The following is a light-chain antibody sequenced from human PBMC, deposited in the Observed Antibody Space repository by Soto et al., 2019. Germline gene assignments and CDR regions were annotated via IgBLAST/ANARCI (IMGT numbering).Light chain of an antibody. CDR3: QQYNDWPPFT. J-gene: IGKJ3*01. V-gene: IGKV3-15*01. CDR1: QTVSSN. CDR2: GAS. Sequence: EIVMTQSTATMSVSPGESATLSCSASQTVSSNFAWYQQKHGQAPRLLIHGASTRAAGIPARFSGSGSGTEFTLTISSLQSEDCAVSYCQQYNDWPPFTVGPGTRVDIK.